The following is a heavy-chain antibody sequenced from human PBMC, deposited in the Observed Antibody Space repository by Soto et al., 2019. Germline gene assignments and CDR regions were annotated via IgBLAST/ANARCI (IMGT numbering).Heavy chain of an antibody. V-gene: IGHV3-21*01. CDR3: ARVRKAYYGMDV. CDR1: GFTFSSYS. Sequence: EVQLVESGGGLVKPGGSLRLSCAASGFTFSSYSMNWVRQAPGKGLEWVSSISSSSSYIYYADSVKGRFTISRDNAKNSLYLQMNILRAEDTAVYYCARVRKAYYGMDVWGQGTTVTVSS. J-gene: IGHJ6*02. D-gene: IGHD3-10*01. CDR2: ISSSSSYI.